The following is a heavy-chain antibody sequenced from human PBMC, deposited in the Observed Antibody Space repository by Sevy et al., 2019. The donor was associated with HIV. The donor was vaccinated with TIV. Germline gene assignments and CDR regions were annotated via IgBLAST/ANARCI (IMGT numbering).Heavy chain of an antibody. D-gene: IGHD3-10*01. J-gene: IGHJ3*02. CDR1: GGSISSGGYS. CDR3: ARGLLGDAFDI. CDR2: IYHSGST. V-gene: IGHV4-30-2*01. Sequence: SETLSLTCAVSGGSISSGGYSWSWIRQPPGKGLEWIGYIYHSGSTYYNPSLKSRVTISVDGSKNQFSLKLSSVTAADTAVYYCARGLLGDAFDIWGQGTMVTVSS.